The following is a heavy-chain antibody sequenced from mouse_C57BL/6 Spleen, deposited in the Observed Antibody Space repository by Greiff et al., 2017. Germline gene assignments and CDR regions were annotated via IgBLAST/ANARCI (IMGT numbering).Heavy chain of an antibody. V-gene: IGHV5-4*01. D-gene: IGHD2-2*01. J-gene: IGHJ2*01. CDR1: GFTFSSYA. Sequence: EVQRVESGGGLVKPGGSLKLSCAASGFTFSSYAMSWVRQTPEKRLEWVATISDGGSYTYYPDNVKGRFTISRDNAKNNLYLQMSHLKSEDTAMYYCARVYGSTRGYFDYWGQGTTLTVSS. CDR3: ARVYGSTRGYFDY. CDR2: ISDGGSYT.